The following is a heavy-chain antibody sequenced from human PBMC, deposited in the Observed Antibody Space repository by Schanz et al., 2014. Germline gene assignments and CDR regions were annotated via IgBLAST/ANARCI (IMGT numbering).Heavy chain of an antibody. J-gene: IGHJ6*03. V-gene: IGHV3-21*01. D-gene: IGHD2-21*02. CDR1: GFTFSTYY. CDR3: ARPSDSSWYMDV. CDR2: ISSSSSYI. Sequence: VQLVESGGGVVQPGRSLRLSCVASGFTFSTYYMNWVRQAPGKGLEWVSSISSSSSYISYADSVKGRFTISRDNAKNSLYLQMNSLRAEDTAVYYCARPSDSSWYMDVWGKGTTVTVSS.